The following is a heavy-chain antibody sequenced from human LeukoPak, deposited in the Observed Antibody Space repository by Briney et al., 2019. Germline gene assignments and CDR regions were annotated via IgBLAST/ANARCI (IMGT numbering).Heavy chain of an antibody. Sequence: PGGSLRLSCAASGFTFSDYYMSWIRQAPGKGLEWVSYISSSGSTRYYADSVKGRFTISRDNAKISLYLQMNSLRAEDTAVYYCARDGHYYDSSGFMGYWGQGTLVTVSS. CDR2: ISSSGSTR. D-gene: IGHD3-22*01. CDR1: GFTFSDYY. CDR3: ARDGHYYDSSGFMGY. V-gene: IGHV3-11*04. J-gene: IGHJ4*02.